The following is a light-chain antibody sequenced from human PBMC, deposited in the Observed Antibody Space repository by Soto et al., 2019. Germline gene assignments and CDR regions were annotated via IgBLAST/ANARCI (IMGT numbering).Light chain of an antibody. Sequence: DIQLTQSPSFLSASVGVRVTFTCRASQGISNYLAWYQQNPGKAPKVLFYGASTLQSGVPSRFSGSGSGTEFTLTISSLQPEDFATYYCQRLNNYPLAFGQGTRLESK. CDR3: QRLNNYPLA. J-gene: IGKJ5*01. CDR2: GAS. V-gene: IGKV1-9*01. CDR1: QGISNY.